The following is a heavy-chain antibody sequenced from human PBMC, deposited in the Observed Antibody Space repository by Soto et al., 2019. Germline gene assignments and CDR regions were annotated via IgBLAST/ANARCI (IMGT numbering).Heavy chain of an antibody. J-gene: IGHJ4*02. CDR3: VKDRAPYQVTTDPFDY. Sequence: GGSLRLSCSASGFTFSSYAMHWVRQAPGKGLEYVSAISSNGGSTYYADSVKGRFTISRDNSKNTLYLQMSSLRAEDTAVYYCVKDRAPYQVTTDPFDYWGQGTLVTVSS. V-gene: IGHV3-64D*08. D-gene: IGHD4-4*01. CDR1: GFTFSSYA. CDR2: ISSNGGST.